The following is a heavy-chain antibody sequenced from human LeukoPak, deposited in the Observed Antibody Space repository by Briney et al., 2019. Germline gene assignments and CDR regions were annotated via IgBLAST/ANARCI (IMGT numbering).Heavy chain of an antibody. J-gene: IGHJ4*02. V-gene: IGHV1-18*01. CDR3: AGSLGYCTSNVCYLKY. CDR1: GYSENFYG. Sequence: ASVKVSCKTSGYSENFYGITWVRQVAGQGLEWMGWISAQHGQTEYAPNSQDRVTMTTDAYTNTAYMELRSLRSDDTAVYYCAGSLGYCTSNVCYLKYWGQGTLVTVSS. CDR2: ISAQHGQT. D-gene: IGHD2-8*01.